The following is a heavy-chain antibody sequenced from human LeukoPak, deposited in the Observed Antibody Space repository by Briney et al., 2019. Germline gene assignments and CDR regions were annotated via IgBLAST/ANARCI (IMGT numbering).Heavy chain of an antibody. Sequence: ASVKVSCKASGYTFTGYYMHWVRQAPGQGLEWMGRINPNSGGTNYAQKFQGRVTMTRDTSISTAYMELSRLRSDDTAVYYCARDIIGQQPAYGERDYWGQGTLVTVSS. CDR2: INPNSGGT. CDR1: GYTFTGYY. D-gene: IGHD6-13*01. CDR3: ARDIIGQQPAYGERDY. J-gene: IGHJ4*02. V-gene: IGHV1-2*06.